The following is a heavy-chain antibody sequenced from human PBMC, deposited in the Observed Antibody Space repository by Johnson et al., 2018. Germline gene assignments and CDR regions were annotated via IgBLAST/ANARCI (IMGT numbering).Heavy chain of an antibody. V-gene: IGHV3-74*01. CDR3: ARGGWDHGFDM. D-gene: IGHD1-26*01. Sequence: VQLQESGGGLVQPGGSLRLSCAASGFTFTSYWFHWVRQAPAAGLVWVSRINSDGRGTIYADSVKGRFTISRDNAKNTLYLQLNSLRAEDTAVSYCARGGWDHGFDMWGQGTMVTVSS. CDR1: GFTFTSYW. CDR2: INSDGRGT. J-gene: IGHJ3*02.